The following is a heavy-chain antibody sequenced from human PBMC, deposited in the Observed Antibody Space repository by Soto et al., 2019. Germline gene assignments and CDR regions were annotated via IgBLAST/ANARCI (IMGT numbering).Heavy chain of an antibody. D-gene: IGHD3-16*01. J-gene: IGHJ6*02. CDR1: GYTFTSYV. Sequence: ASVKASCKASGYTFTSYVISWVRQAPGQGLEWMGWISAYNGNTNYAQKLQGRVTMTTDTSTSTAYMELRSLRSDDTAVYYCASLRGGINFYYYGMDVWGQGTTVTVSS. CDR3: ASLRGGINFYYYGMDV. CDR2: ISAYNGNT. V-gene: IGHV1-18*01.